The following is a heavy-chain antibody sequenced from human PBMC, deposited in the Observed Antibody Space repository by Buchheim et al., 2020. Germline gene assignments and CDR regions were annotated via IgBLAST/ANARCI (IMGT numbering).Heavy chain of an antibody. CDR3: AKGNWGYCSGGSCYSYGMDV. CDR1: GFTFSSYG. Sequence: QVQLVESGGGVVQPGRSLRLSCAASGFTFSSYGMHWVRQAPGKGLEWVAVISYDGSNKYYADSVKGRFTISRGNSKNTLYLQMNSLRAEDTAVYYCAKGNWGYCSGGSCYSYGMDVWGQGTT. D-gene: IGHD2-15*01. CDR2: ISYDGSNK. J-gene: IGHJ6*02. V-gene: IGHV3-30*18.